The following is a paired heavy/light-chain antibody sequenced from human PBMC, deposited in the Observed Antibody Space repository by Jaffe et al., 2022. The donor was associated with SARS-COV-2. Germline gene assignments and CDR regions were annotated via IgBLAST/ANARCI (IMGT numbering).Light chain of an antibody. CDR1: QGIKNY. CDR2: GAS. J-gene: IGKJ4*01. CDR3: LQYDTYPLT. V-gene: IGKV1-16*02. Sequence: DTQMTQSPSSLSASVGDRVIITCRASQGIKNYLAWFQQKPGKAPKSLIYGASSLQSGVPSKFSGSGYGTDFTLTISSLQVEDSATYYCLQYDTYPLTFGGGTKVEI.
Heavy chain of an antibody. CDR3: ATYRDIYSTNWFDP. CDR2: IKQDGSEQ. Sequence: EVQLVESGGGLVQPGGSLRLSCAASGFTFSNYFMSWVRQAPGKGLEWVANIKQDGSEQYYLDSVKGRFTISRDNAKNSLYLQLNSLRAEDTAVYYCATYRDIYSTNWFDPWGQGTLVTVSS. J-gene: IGHJ5*02. D-gene: IGHD2-15*01. CDR1: GFTFSNYF. V-gene: IGHV3-7*01.